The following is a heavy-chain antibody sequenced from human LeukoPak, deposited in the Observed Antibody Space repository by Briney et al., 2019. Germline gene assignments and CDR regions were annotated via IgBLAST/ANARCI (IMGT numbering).Heavy chain of an antibody. V-gene: IGHV3-23*01. CDR3: ARIGAGSSRDY. D-gene: IGHD6-13*01. CDR2: INANSGTT. Sequence: GGSLRLSCAASGFAFSFYAMSWPRQPPGKGLEWVSTINANSGTTSYAASVRGRFTISRDNAKNSLYLQMNSLRAEDTAVYYCARIGAGSSRDYWGQGTLVTVSS. J-gene: IGHJ4*02. CDR1: GFAFSFYA.